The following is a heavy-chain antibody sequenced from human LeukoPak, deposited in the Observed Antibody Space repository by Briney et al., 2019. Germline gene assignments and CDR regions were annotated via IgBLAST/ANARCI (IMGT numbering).Heavy chain of an antibody. CDR1: GYTFTSYA. Sequence: EASVKVSCKASGYTFTSYAMHWVRQAPGQRLEWMGWINAGNGNTKYSQKFQGRVTMTRNTSISTAYMELSSLRSEDTAVYYCARVVRVSSSGSYFPGYYYCGMDVWGQGTTVTVSS. CDR2: INAGNGNT. J-gene: IGHJ6*02. CDR3: ARVVRVSSSGSYFPGYYYCGMDV. V-gene: IGHV1-3*01. D-gene: IGHD1-26*01.